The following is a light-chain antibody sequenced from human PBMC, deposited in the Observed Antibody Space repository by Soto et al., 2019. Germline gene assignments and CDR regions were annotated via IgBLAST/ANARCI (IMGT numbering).Light chain of an antibody. J-gene: IGKJ1*01. V-gene: IGKV1-5*01. CDR2: DAS. Sequence: DIQMTQSPSTLSASVGDRVTITCRASQSISSWLAWYQQKPGKAPKVLIYDASSLESGVPSRFSGSGSGTEFSLTISSLQPDDFATYYCQQYNHYWTFGQGTRMEIK. CDR1: QSISSW. CDR3: QQYNHYWT.